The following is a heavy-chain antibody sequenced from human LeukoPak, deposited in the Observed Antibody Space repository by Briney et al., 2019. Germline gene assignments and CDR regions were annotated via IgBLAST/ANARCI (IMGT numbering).Heavy chain of an antibody. CDR2: ISSSSSYI. D-gene: IGHD3-22*01. CDR3: TRRYFFDSSGHYQGDY. J-gene: IGHJ4*02. V-gene: IGHV3-21*04. Sequence: GGSLRLSCAASEFTFSSYSMNWVRQAPGKGLEWVSSISSSSSYIYYADSVKGRFTISRDNAKNSLYLQMNSLTTEDTALYYCTRRYFFDSSGHYQGDYWGQGTLVTVSS. CDR1: EFTFSSYS.